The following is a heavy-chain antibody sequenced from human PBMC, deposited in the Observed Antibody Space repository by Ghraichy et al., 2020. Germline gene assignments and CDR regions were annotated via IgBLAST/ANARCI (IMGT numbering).Heavy chain of an antibody. J-gene: IGHJ4*02. CDR2: INHSGST. D-gene: IGHD6-19*01. V-gene: IGHV4-34*01. CDR1: GGSFSGYY. CDR3: ARGRGSGWYFDY. Sequence: SETLSLTCAVYGGSFSGYYWSWIRQPPGKGLEWIGEINHSGSTNYNPSLKSRVTISVDTSKNQFSLKLSSVTAADTAVYYCARGRGSGWYFDYWGQGTLVTVSS.